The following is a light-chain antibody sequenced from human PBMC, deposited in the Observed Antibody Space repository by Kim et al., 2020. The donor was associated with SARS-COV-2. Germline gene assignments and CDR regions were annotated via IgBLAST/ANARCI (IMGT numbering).Light chain of an antibody. CDR3: SSYTSSSTLV. CDR1: SGDVGGYNY. CDR2: DVT. V-gene: IGLV2-14*03. J-gene: IGLJ2*01. Sequence: GQSITISCTGTSGDVGGYNYVSWYQQHPGKAPKLMIYDVTNRPSGVSNRFSGSKCGNTASLTISGLQAEDEADYYCSSYTSSSTLVFGGGTQLTVL.